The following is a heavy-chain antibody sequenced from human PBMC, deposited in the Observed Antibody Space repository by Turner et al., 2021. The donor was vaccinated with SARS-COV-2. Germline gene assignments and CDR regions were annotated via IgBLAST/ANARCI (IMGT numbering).Heavy chain of an antibody. D-gene: IGHD3-16*01. V-gene: IGHV1-69*01. Sequence: QVQLVQSGAAVRKPGSSCTVSCKASGGTFSSYAISWVRQAPGQGREWMGGIIPIFGTANYEQKFEGRGTITADENTSRAYMELSSMRTEETAVDYCASNTWGDGPDYHYGMDVWGQGTTVTVSS. CDR1: GGTFSSYA. J-gene: IGHJ6*02. CDR2: IIPIFGTA. CDR3: ASNTWGDGPDYHYGMDV.